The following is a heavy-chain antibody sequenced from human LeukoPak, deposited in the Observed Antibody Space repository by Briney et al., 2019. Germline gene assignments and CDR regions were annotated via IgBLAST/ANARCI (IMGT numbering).Heavy chain of an antibody. CDR3: AKGVSSGRTAFDY. D-gene: IGHD2-15*01. CDR2: ISSSSNTI. V-gene: IGHV3-48*04. CDR1: GFIFSIYN. J-gene: IGHJ4*02. Sequence: GGSLRLSCTASGFIFSIYNMNWVRQAPGKGLEWVSYISSSSNTIYYVESVKGRFTISRDNAKNSLYLQMNSLRAEDTAVYYCAKGVSSGRTAFDYWGQGTLVTVSS.